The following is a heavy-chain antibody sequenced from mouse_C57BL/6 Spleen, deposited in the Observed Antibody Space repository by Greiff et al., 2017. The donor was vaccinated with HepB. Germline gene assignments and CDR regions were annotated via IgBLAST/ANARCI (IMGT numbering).Heavy chain of an antibody. Sequence: EVKVVESGGGLVKPGGSLKLSCAASGFTFSDYGMHWVRQAPEKGLEWVAYISSGSSTIYYADTVKGRFTISRDNAKNTLFLQMTSLRSEDTAMYYCARRQFDYWGQGTTLTVSS. J-gene: IGHJ2*01. V-gene: IGHV5-17*01. CDR3: ARRQFDY. CDR2: ISSGSSTI. D-gene: IGHD6-1*01. CDR1: GFTFSDYG.